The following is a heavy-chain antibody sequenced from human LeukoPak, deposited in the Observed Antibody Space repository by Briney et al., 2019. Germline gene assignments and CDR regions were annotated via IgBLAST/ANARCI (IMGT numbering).Heavy chain of an antibody. V-gene: IGHV4-4*09. Sequence: AETLSLTCTVSGGSISSYYWSWIRQPPARGPEWIGYIYTSGSTNYTPSLKRRVTISVDTSKNQFSLKLSSVTAAATAVYYCARHVGAAYDYCGQGTLVTVSS. J-gene: IGHJ4*02. D-gene: IGHD6-13*01. CDR2: IYTSGST. CDR1: GGSISSYY. CDR3: ARHVGAAYDY.